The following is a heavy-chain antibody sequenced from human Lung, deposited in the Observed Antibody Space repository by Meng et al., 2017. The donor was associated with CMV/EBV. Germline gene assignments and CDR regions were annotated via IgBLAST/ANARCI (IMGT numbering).Heavy chain of an antibody. V-gene: IGHV1-2*02. CDR2: INPNSGGT. CDR1: GYTFTGYY. CDR3: AREARAAGTDEYCDH. J-gene: IGHJ4*02. Sequence: ASVKVSXKASGYTFTGYYMHWVRQAPGQGLEWMGWINPNSGGTNYAQKFQGRVTMTRDTSISTTYMELSRLRSDDTAVYYCAREARAAGTDEYCDHWGQGTLVTVSS. D-gene: IGHD6-13*01.